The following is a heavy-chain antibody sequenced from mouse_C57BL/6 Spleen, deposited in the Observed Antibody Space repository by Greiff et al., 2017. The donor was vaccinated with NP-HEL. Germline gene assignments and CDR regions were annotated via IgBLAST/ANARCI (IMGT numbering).Heavy chain of an antibody. CDR1: GYTFTSYW. CDR3: ARGYGSSYGGY. D-gene: IGHD1-1*01. V-gene: IGHV1-69*01. Sequence: QVQLQQPGAELVMPGASVKLSCKASGYTFTSYWMHWVKQRPGQGLEWIGEIDPSDSYTNYNQKFKGKSTLTVDKSSSTAYMQLSSLTSEDSAVSYCARGYGSSYGGYWGQGTTLTVSS. CDR2: IDPSDSYT. J-gene: IGHJ2*01.